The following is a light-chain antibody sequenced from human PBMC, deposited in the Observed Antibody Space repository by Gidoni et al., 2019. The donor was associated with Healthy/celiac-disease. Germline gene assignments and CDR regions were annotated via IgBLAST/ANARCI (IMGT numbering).Light chain of an antibody. CDR1: NIGSKS. Sequence: SYVLTQPPSVAVAPGKTARITWGGNNIGSKSVHWYQQKPGQAPVLVVYDDSDRPSGIPERFSGSNSGNTATLTISMVEAGDEADYYCQVWDSSSDLFGGGTKLTVL. CDR3: QVWDSSSDL. V-gene: IGLV3-21*03. CDR2: DDS. J-gene: IGLJ2*01.